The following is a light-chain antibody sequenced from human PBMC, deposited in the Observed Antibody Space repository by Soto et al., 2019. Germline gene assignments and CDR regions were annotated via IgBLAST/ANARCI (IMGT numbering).Light chain of an antibody. V-gene: IGLV2-14*01. Sequence: QSALTQPASVSGSPGQSITISCTGTSSDVGNYNYVSWYQQHPGKAPKLLIYEVNNRPSGVSDHFSGSKSGNTASLTISGLQAEDEADYFCSSYTNINTYVVFGGGTKLTV. J-gene: IGLJ2*01. CDR1: SSDVGNYNY. CDR3: SSYTNINTYVV. CDR2: EVN.